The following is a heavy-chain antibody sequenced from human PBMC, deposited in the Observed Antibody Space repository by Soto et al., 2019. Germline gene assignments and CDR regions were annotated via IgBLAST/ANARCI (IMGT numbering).Heavy chain of an antibody. Sequence: PSETLSLTCTVIGGSIRSPNFSWSWIRQHPGKGPEWIGNIYYNGTTTYSPSLESRLTISLDPSKNQFSLTLKSVTAADTAVYYCTRDAASGTYYFDFWGQGALVTVSS. V-gene: IGHV4-31*03. D-gene: IGHD6-13*01. CDR3: TRDAASGTYYFDF. J-gene: IGHJ4*02. CDR2: IYYNGTT. CDR1: GGSIRSPNFS.